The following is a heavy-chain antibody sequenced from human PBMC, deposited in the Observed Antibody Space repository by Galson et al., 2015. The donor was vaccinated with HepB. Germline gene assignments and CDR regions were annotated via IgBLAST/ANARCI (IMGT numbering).Heavy chain of an antibody. J-gene: IGHJ4*02. CDR3: ARGGKGYNIGWYLFDY. CDR2: INPDNGNT. Sequence: SVKVSCKASGYTFTSFAMHWVRQAPGQRLEWMGWINPDNGNTKYSQKFQDRVTITRDASASTAYMELSSLRSEDTAVYYCARGGKGYNIGWYLFDYWGQGTLVTVSS. CDR1: GYTFTSFA. V-gene: IGHV1-3*01. D-gene: IGHD6-19*01.